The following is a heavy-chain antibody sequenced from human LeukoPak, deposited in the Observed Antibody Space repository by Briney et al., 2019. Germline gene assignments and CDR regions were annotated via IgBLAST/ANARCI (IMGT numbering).Heavy chain of an antibody. V-gene: IGHV4-59*11. J-gene: IGHJ2*01. CDR2: IYYSGST. D-gene: IGHD1-26*01. CDR3: ARVSGSYSPRYFDL. Sequence: PSETLSLTCTVSGGSISSHYWSWIRQPPGKGREWIGYIYYSGSTNYNPSLKSRVTISVDRSKAQFSLKLSSVTAADTDVYYCARVSGSYSPRYFDLWGRGTLVTVSS. CDR1: GGSISSHY.